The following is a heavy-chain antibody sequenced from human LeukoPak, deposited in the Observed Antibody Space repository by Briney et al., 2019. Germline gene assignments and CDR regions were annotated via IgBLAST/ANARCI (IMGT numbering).Heavy chain of an antibody. Sequence: ASVKVSCKASGYTFTSYGISWVRQAPGQGLEWMGWISAYNGNTNYAQKLQGRVTMTTDTSTSTAYMELRSLRSDDTAVYYCARGGTHTSYYDILTGYSSPFDYWGQGTLVTVPS. D-gene: IGHD3-9*01. CDR1: GYTFTSYG. J-gene: IGHJ4*02. CDR3: ARGGTHTSYYDILTGYSSPFDY. V-gene: IGHV1-18*01. CDR2: ISAYNGNT.